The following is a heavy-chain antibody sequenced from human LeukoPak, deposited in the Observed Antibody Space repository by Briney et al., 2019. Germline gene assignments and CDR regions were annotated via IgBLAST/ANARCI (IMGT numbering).Heavy chain of an antibody. Sequence: GGSLRLSCAASGFTFSSYAMHWVRQAPGKELEWVAVISYDGSNKYYADSVKGRFTISRDNSKNTLYLQMNSLRAEDTAVYYCARAPSYSISNWFDPWGQGTLVTVSS. D-gene: IGHD2-21*01. CDR1: GFTFSSYA. V-gene: IGHV3-30-3*01. J-gene: IGHJ5*02. CDR3: ARAPSYSISNWFDP. CDR2: ISYDGSNK.